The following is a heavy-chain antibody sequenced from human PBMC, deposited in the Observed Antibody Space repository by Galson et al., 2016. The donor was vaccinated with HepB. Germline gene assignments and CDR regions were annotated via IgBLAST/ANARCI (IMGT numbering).Heavy chain of an antibody. V-gene: IGHV3-23*01. CDR1: GFILSDYY. J-gene: IGHJ4*02. D-gene: IGHD2-15*01. CDR2: ITGSGGWI. CDR3: AKDGGYCSDATCYYRNS. Sequence: SLRLSCAASGFILSDYYMDWVRQAPGKGLEWVSTITGSGGWIKYADSVKGRLITSRDNSKNTLYLQLNSLRAKDTAVYYCAKDGGYCSDATCYYRNSWGQGTLVTVSS.